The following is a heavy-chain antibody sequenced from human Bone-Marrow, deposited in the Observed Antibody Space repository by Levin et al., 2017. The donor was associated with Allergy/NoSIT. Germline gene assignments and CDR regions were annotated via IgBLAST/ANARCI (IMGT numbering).Heavy chain of an antibody. CDR2: ISYDGSNK. CDR3: AKVPWTRGAYYYYYDMDV. J-gene: IGHJ6*02. D-gene: IGHD1-1*01. CDR1: GFSFRSHG. V-gene: IGHV3-30*18. Sequence: PGGSLRLSCAASGFSFRSHGMHWVRQAPGKGLEWVAVISYDGSNKYYADSVKGRFAISRDNSKNTLYLQMNSLRDEDTAVYYCAKVPWTRGAYYYYYDMDVWGQGTTVTVSS.